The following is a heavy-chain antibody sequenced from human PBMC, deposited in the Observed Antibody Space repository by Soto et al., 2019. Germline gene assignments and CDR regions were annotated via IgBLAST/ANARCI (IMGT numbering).Heavy chain of an antibody. V-gene: IGHV1-69*12. D-gene: IGHD1-7*01. CDR2: IMPIFRTP. J-gene: IGHJ6*02. CDR1: GGTFSNSA. Sequence: QVQLEQSGAEVKKPGSSVKVSCKTSGGTFSNSAISWVRQAPGQGPEWMGGIMPIFRTPDYAQKFQDRVTITADESTTTAYMGLRGLRSDDTAVYYCASDTDRLQIGGNYPYLLDVWGQGTTVTVSS. CDR3: ASDTDRLQIGGNYPYLLDV.